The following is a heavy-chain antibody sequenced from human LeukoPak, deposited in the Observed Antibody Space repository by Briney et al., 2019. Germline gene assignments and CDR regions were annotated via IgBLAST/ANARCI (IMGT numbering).Heavy chain of an antibody. D-gene: IGHD1-7*01. CDR2: ISGSGGST. Sequence: GGSLRLSCAASGFTFSGYAMSWVRQAPGKGLEWVSAISGSGGSTYYADPAKGRFTISRDNSKNTLYLQMNSLRAEDTAVYYCAKANWNYDYFDYWGQGTLVTVSS. CDR3: AKANWNYDYFDY. J-gene: IGHJ4*02. V-gene: IGHV3-23*01. CDR1: GFTFSGYA.